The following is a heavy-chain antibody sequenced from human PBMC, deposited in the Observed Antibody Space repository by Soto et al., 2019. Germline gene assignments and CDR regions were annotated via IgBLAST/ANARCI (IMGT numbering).Heavy chain of an antibody. CDR2: IYSGGST. D-gene: IGHD2-2*01. CDR1: GFTVSSNY. CDR3: ARERIVVVPAAMQPTYYYYYMDV. V-gene: IGHV3-66*01. Sequence: GGSLRLSCAASGFTVSSNYMSWVRQAPGKGLKWVSVIYSGGSTYYADSVKGRFTISRDNSKNTLYLQMNSLRAEDTAVYYCARERIVVVPAAMQPTYYYYYMDVWGKGTTVTVSS. J-gene: IGHJ6*03.